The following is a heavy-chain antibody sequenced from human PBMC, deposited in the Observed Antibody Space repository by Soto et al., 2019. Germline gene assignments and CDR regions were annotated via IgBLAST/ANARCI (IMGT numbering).Heavy chain of an antibody. CDR1: GFTFSSYA. J-gene: IGHJ5*02. CDR2: ISGSGGST. Sequence: EVQLLESGGGLVQPGGSLRLSCAASGFTFSSYAMSWVRQAPGKGLEWVSAISGSGGSTYYADSVKGRFTISRDNSKNTLYLQMNSLRAEDTAVYYCAKDHPAAHDYRGWFDPWGQGTLVTVSS. CDR3: AKDHPAAHDYRGWFDP. D-gene: IGHD4-4*01. V-gene: IGHV3-23*01.